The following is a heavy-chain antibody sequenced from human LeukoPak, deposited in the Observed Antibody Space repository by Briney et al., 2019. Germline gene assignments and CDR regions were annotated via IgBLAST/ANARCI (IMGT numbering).Heavy chain of an antibody. V-gene: IGHV1-2*02. D-gene: IGHD3-9*01. CDR3: ATGGVYDILTGYFPMNY. CDR1: GYTFTGYY. Sequence: ASVKVSCKASGYTFTGYYMHWVRQAHGQGLEWMGWINPNSGGTNYAQKFQGRVTMTRDTSISTAYMELSRLRSDDTAVYYCATGGVYDILTGYFPMNYWGQGTLVTVSS. CDR2: INPNSGGT. J-gene: IGHJ4*02.